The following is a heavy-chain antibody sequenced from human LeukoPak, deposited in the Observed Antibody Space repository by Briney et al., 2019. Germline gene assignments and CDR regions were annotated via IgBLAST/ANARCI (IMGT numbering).Heavy chain of an antibody. CDR2: VHYTGTT. J-gene: IGHJ4*02. V-gene: IGHV4-59*08. CDR1: GDSMSYSY. CDR3: ARQGRAFGPLDY. Sequence: SETLSLTCTVSGDSMSYSYWSWIRQSPGKGLEWIAFVHYTGTTHYNPSLRSRVTISMDTSRNQYSLRMTSVTAEDTAVYYCARQGRAFGPLDYWGQGTLVTVSS. D-gene: IGHD3/OR15-3a*01.